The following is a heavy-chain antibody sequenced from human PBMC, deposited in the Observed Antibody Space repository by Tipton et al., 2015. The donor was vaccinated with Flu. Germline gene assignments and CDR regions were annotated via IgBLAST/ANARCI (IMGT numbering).Heavy chain of an antibody. CDR1: SGSIRSTNYF. CDR3: ARLSYYDVDLKNFYFDY. V-gene: IGHV4-39*02. CDR2: IYPSGST. Sequence: GLVKPSETLSLTCTVSSGSIRSTNYFCAWIRQPPGKRLELIGSIYPSGSTYYNPSLKSRVTISVDTSKSHFSLKLSSVTAADTAVYYCARLSYYDVDLKNFYFDYWGQGALVTVSS. D-gene: IGHD3-10*02. J-gene: IGHJ4*02.